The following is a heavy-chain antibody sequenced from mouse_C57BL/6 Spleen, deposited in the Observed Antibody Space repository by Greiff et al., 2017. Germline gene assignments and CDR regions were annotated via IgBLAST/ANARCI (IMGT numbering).Heavy chain of an antibody. CDR1: GYTFTSYW. CDR3: ASRRQLRLRYAMDY. V-gene: IGHV1-59*01. Sequence: QVQLQQPGAELVRPGTSVKLSCKASGYTFTSYWMLWVKQRPGQGLEWIGVIDPSDSYTNYNQKFKGKATLTVDTSSSTAYMQLSSLTSEDSAVYYCASRRQLRLRYAMDYWGQGTSVTVSS. D-gene: IGHD3-2*02. CDR2: IDPSDSYT. J-gene: IGHJ4*01.